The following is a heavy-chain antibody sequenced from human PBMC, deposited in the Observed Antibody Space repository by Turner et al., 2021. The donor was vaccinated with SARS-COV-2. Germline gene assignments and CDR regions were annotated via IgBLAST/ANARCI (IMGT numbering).Heavy chain of an antibody. CDR2: IYTSGNTVGIP. J-gene: IGHJ5*02. Sequence: QVKLQESGPGLLKPSQTLSLTCTVPGGSLTSGSSFWTWIRQPAGRGLEWIGRIYTSGNTVGIPDYNPSLKSRVSISVDSSKNQFSLKLTSVTAADTAVYHCAKAVPGSGWFDPWGQGSLVTVSS. D-gene: IGHD3-10*01. CDR1: GGSLTSGSSF. V-gene: IGHV4-61*02. CDR3: AKAVPGSGWFDP.